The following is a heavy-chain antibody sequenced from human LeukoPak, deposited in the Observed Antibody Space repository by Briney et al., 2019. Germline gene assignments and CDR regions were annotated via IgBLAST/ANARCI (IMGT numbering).Heavy chain of an antibody. CDR3: ARDRQQLRAFDI. V-gene: IGHV3-30-3*01. D-gene: IGHD6-13*01. CDR1: GFTFASYT. Sequence: PGGSLRLSCAASGFTFASYTMHWVRQAPGKGLEWVALISLDGSYKFYADSVKGRFTISRDNSQSTLYLQMSSLRHEDTAVYYCARDRQQLRAFDIWGQGTMVTVSS. CDR2: ISLDGSYK. J-gene: IGHJ3*02.